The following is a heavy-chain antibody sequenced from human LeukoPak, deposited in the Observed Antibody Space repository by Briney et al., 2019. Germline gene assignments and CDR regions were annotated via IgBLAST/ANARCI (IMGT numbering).Heavy chain of an antibody. CDR3: TKDKIPDNRWNFDY. CDR1: GFTFSTYT. J-gene: IGHJ4*02. D-gene: IGHD1-1*01. Sequence: GGSLRLSCAASGFTFSTYTMNWVRQAPGRGLEWVSSVLGGGGTYYADSVKGRFTISRDNSRNTLYLQMNSLRAEDTAIYYCTKDKIPDNRWNFDYWGQGTLVTVSP. V-gene: IGHV3-23*01. CDR2: VLGGGGT.